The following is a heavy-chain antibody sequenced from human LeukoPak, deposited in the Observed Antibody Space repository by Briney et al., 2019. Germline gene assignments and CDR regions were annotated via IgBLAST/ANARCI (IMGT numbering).Heavy chain of an antibody. CDR1: GFTFSSYN. J-gene: IGHJ4*02. Sequence: GGSLRLSCAASGFTFSSYNMNWVRQAPGKGLEWVSSITSSSTYIYYADSVKGRFTISRDNAKNSLYLQMNSLRAEDTAIYYCASLHYSSGWKTWGYYFDYWGQGTLVTVSS. D-gene: IGHD6-19*01. V-gene: IGHV3-21*01. CDR3: ASLHYSSGWKTWGYYFDY. CDR2: ITSSSTYI.